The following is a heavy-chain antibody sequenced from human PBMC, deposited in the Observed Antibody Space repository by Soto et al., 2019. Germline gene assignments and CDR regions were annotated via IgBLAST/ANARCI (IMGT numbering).Heavy chain of an antibody. CDR3: ASDGSGH. Sequence: EVQLVESGGGLVQPGGSLRLSCAASGLTVSTYPMSWVRQAPGKGLEWVSVMYTGGGTHYADSVKGRFTISRDNSTNTVNLQMNSLRPEDTAVYYCASDGSGHWGQGTLVTVSS. CDR2: MYTGGGT. J-gene: IGHJ4*02. CDR1: GLTVSTYP. V-gene: IGHV3-66*01.